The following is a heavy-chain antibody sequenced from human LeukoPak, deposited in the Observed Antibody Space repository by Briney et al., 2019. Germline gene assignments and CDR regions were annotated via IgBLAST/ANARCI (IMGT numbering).Heavy chain of an antibody. CDR1: GFTFSSYW. V-gene: IGHV3-74*01. Sequence: GGSLRLSCAASGFTFSSYWMHWVRQAPGKGLVWVSRINTDGSSTSYADSVKGRFTISRDNSKNTLYLQMNSLRAEDTAVYYCAKDRRGIQLCPQDYWGQGTLVTVSS. CDR2: INTDGSST. CDR3: AKDRRGIQLCPQDY. J-gene: IGHJ4*02. D-gene: IGHD5-18*01.